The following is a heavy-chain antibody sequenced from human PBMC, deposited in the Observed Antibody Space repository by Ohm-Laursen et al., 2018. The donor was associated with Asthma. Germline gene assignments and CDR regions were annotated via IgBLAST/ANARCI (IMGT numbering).Heavy chain of an antibody. CDR1: GGSFNTYV. CDR2: INSVFGTT. CDR3: ARKAGSCISSTCYSLDF. V-gene: IGHV1-69*13. Sequence: ALVKVSCKSLGGSFNTYVIGWVRQAPGQGLEWMGGINSVFGTTTYAQKFQGRVTITADESTSTVYMELSSLRSEDTAVYYCARKAGSCISSTCYSLDFWGQGTLVTVSS. D-gene: IGHD2-15*01. J-gene: IGHJ4*02.